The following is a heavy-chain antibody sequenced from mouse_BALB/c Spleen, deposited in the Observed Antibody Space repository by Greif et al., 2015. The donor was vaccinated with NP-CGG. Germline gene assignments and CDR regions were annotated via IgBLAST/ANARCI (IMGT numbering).Heavy chain of an antibody. CDR2: IDPANGNT. J-gene: IGHJ3*01. Sequence: VQLKESGAELVKPGASVKLSCTASGFNIKDTYMHWVKQRPEQGLEWIGRIDPANGNTKYDPKFQGKATITADTSSNTAYLQLSSLTSEDTAVYYCARESFYSDTWFAYWGQGTLVTVSA. D-gene: IGHD2-1*01. CDR1: GFNIKDTY. CDR3: ARESFYSDTWFAY. V-gene: IGHV14-3*02.